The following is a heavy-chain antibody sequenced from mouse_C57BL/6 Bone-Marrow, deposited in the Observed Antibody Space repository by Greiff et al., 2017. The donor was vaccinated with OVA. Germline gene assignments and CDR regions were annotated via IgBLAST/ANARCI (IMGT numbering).Heavy chain of an antibody. Sequence: QVQLQQPGAELVKPGASVKLSCKASGYTFTSYWMQWVKQRPGQGLEWIGEIDPSDSYTNYNQKFKGKATLTVDTSSSTAYMQLSSLTSEDSAVYYCASGDYDAWGQGNTLTVSS. V-gene: IGHV1-50*01. D-gene: IGHD2-4*01. J-gene: IGHJ2*01. CDR2: IDPSDSYT. CDR1: GYTFTSYW. CDR3: ASGDYDA.